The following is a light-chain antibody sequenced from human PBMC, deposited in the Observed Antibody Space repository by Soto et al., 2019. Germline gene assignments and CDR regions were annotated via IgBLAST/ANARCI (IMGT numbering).Light chain of an antibody. V-gene: IGLV1-44*01. CDR1: SSNLGSNT. Sequence: QAVVTQPPSASGTPGQRVTISCSGSSSNLGSNTVNWYQQLPGTAPKLLIYSNNQRPSGVPDRFSGSKSGTSASLAISGLQSEDEADYYCAAWDDSLNGFYVFGTGTKVTVL. CDR3: AAWDDSLNGFYV. J-gene: IGLJ1*01. CDR2: SNN.